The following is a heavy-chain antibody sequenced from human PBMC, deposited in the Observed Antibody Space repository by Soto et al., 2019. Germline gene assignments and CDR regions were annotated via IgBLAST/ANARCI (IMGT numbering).Heavy chain of an antibody. CDR1: CFSISSHY. CDR3: AKSYSGPTPYYNY. CDR2: IYYSRST. V-gene: IGHV4-59*11. J-gene: IGHJ4*02. Sequence: LSETLSLTCTFSCFSISSHYWSWIRQPAGKGLKWIWYIYYSRSTNYNPSHKSRVTISVDTSKNQFSLKLSAVTAADTAFSYFAKSYSGPTPYYNYWGQVTLVTVGS. D-gene: IGHD5-12*01.